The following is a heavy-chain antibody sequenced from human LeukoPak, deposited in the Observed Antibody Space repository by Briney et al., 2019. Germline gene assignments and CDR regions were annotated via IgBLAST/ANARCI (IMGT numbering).Heavy chain of an antibody. CDR2: IYYSGST. V-gene: IGHV4-59*01. CDR3: ARDRVNYYDSGSYPYYYMDV. CDR1: GGSISSYY. J-gene: IGHJ6*03. Sequence: PSETLSLTCTVSGGSISSYYWSWIRQPPGKGLEWIGYIYYSGSTNYNPSLKSRVTISVDTSKNQFSLKLSSVTAADTAVYYCARDRVNYYDSGSYPYYYMDVWGKGTTVTVSS. D-gene: IGHD3-10*01.